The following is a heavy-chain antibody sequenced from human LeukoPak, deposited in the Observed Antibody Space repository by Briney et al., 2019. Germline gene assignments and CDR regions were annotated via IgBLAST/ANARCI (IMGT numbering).Heavy chain of an antibody. V-gene: IGHV3-23*01. Sequence: PGGSLRLSCAASGFTFSSYGMSWVRQAPGKGLEWVAGISDRGGRTNYADSVKGRFTISRENSKNTLYLQMNSLRAEDTAVYFCAKRGVVIRVILVGFHREAYYFDSWGQGALVTVSS. CDR1: GFTFSSYG. CDR2: ISDRGGRT. CDR3: AKRGVVIRVILVGFHREAYYFDS. D-gene: IGHD3-10*01. J-gene: IGHJ4*02.